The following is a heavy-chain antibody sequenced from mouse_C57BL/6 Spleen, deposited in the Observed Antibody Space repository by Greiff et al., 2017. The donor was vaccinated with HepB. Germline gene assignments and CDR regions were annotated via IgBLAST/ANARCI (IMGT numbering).Heavy chain of an antibody. D-gene: IGHD1-1*01. CDR1: GYSFTSYY. Sequence: VQLQQSGPELVKPGASVKISCKASGYSFTSYYIHWVKQRPGQGLEWIGWIYPGSGNTKYNEKFKGKATLTADTSSSTAYMQLSSLTSEDSAVYYCARERTTVFDYWGQGTTLTVSS. J-gene: IGHJ2*01. V-gene: IGHV1-66*01. CDR3: ARERTTVFDY. CDR2: IYPGSGNT.